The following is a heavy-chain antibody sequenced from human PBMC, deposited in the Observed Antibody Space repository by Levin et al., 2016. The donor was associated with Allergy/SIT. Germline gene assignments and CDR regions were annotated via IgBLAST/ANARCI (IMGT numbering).Heavy chain of an antibody. V-gene: IGHV3-33*01. CDR3: ARHRGSVSQTYFDY. CDR2: IYDDGSKE. D-gene: IGHD2-8*01. CDR1: GFTFRSFG. J-gene: IGHJ4*02. Sequence: GESLKISCAASGFTFRSFGMDWVRQAPGKGLEWVAVIYDDGSKEYYGDSVKGRFTISRDDSENMLSLQMNNLRAEDTAVYYCARHRGSVSQTYFDYWGQGTLVTVSS.